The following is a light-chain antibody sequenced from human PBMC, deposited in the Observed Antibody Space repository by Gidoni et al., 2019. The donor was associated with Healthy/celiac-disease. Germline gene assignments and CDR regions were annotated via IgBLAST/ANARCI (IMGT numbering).Light chain of an antibody. CDR2: AAS. J-gene: IGKJ4*01. V-gene: IGKV1-39*01. CDR3: RQRYSTPLT. Sequence: DIQMTQSPSSLSASVGDRVTITCRASQTISSYLNWYQQKPGKAPKLLIYAASSLQSGVPSRFSGSRSGTDFTLTISSLQPEDFATYYCRQRYSTPLTFGGGTKVEIK. CDR1: QTISSY.